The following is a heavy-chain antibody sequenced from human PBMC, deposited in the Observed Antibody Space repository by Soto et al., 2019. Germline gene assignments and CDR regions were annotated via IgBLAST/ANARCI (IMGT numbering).Heavy chain of an antibody. CDR3: ATVPTYNYDRSGYANAFDM. Sequence: SETLSLTCTVSGGSINSGDYYWSWIRQPPGKGLEWIGYIYYSGSTYHNPSLKSRINISVDTSKNQFSLKLSSVTAADTAVYYCATVPTYNYDRSGYANAFDMWGQGTMDTV. CDR2: IYYSGST. V-gene: IGHV4-30-4*01. D-gene: IGHD3-22*01. J-gene: IGHJ3*02. CDR1: GGSINSGDYY.